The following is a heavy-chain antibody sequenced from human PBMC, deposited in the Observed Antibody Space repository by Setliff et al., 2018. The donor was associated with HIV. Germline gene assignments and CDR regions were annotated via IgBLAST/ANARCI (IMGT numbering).Heavy chain of an antibody. D-gene: IGHD3-16*02. V-gene: IGHV4-34*01. J-gene: IGHJ6*03. CDR2: IHHTGSA. CDR3: ARGYPVSYYYYMDV. CDR1: DGSFSDYY. Sequence: SETLSLTCAVSDGSFSDYYWAWIRQAPGKGLEWLGLIHHTGSATYNPSLQSRVAVSVNMPNNQFFLELTSVTAADTGLYYCARGYPVSYYYYMDVWGKGTTVTVSS.